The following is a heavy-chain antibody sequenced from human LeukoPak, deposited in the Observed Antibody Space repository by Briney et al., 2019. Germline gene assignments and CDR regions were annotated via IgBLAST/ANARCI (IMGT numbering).Heavy chain of an antibody. CDR3: ARAPPSSGYSYHFDI. D-gene: IGHD5-18*01. CDR2: ISYDGSNK. CDR1: GFTFSSYG. J-gene: IGHJ3*02. V-gene: IGHV3-30*03. Sequence: GGSLRLSCAASGFTFSSYGMHWVRQAPGKGLEWVALISYDGSNKYYADSVKGRFTISRDNSKNTLYLQMNSLRAEDTAVYYCARAPPSSGYSYHFDIWGQGTMVTVSS.